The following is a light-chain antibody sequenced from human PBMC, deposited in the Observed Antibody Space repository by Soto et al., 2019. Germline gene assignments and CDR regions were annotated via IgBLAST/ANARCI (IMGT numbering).Light chain of an antibody. CDR3: QQRSNWPPLT. CDR2: DAS. Sequence: EXVLTQSPATLSLSPGERATLSCRASQSVSSYLAWYQQKPGQAPRLLIYDASNRATGIPARFSGSGSGTDFTLTISSLEPEDFAVYYCQQRSNWPPLTFGQGTKVDIK. J-gene: IGKJ2*01. V-gene: IGKV3-11*01. CDR1: QSVSSY.